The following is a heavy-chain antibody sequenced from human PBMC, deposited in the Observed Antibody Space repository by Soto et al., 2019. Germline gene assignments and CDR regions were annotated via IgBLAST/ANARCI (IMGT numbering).Heavy chain of an antibody. J-gene: IGHJ4*02. Sequence: GGSLRLSCAVSGFTFSSHAMSWVRQAPGKGLECVSSITGSGDTTYYADSVKGRFTVSRDKSKSTHYLHISGLRVEDTAEYYCARYCGPDACYSGFDYWGQGTQVTVSS. CDR3: ARYCGPDACYSGFDY. CDR1: GFTFSSHA. D-gene: IGHD2-15*01. CDR2: ITGSGDTT. V-gene: IGHV3-23*01.